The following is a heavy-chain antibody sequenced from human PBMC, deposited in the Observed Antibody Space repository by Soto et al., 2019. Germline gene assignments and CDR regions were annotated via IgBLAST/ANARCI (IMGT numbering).Heavy chain of an antibody. D-gene: IGHD4-17*01. Sequence: QVQLVQSGAEVKKPGASVKGSCKASGYTFTSYAMHWVRQAPGQRLEWMGWINAGNVNTKYSQQFQGRVTVTRDTSASTAYMELSSLRSEDTAVDYCARAISSVTTFDFDLWGRGTLVTVSS. V-gene: IGHV1-3*01. CDR1: GYTFTSYA. CDR3: ARAISSVTTFDFDL. CDR2: INAGNVNT. J-gene: IGHJ2*01.